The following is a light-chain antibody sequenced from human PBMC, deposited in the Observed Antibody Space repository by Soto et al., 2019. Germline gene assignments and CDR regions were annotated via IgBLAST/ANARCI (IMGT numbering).Light chain of an antibody. J-gene: IGKJ5*01. Sequence: EILMTQSPATLSVSPGETAFRSCRASESAGNFLAWYQQKPGQAPRLLIYHISTRATGIPARLSGSGSGTEFTLTINSLKSEDSAVYYCQQHNQWPITFGHGTRLEIK. CDR2: HIS. CDR1: ESAGNF. CDR3: QQHNQWPIT. V-gene: IGKV3D-15*01.